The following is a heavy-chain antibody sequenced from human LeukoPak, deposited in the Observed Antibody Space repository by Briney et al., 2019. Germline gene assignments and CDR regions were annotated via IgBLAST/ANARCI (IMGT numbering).Heavy chain of an antibody. CDR1: GGSISSGSYY. D-gene: IGHD3-3*01. J-gene: IGHJ3*02. Sequence: SQTLSLTFTVSGGSISSGSYYWSWIRQPAGKGLEWIGRIYTSGSTNYNPSLKSRVTISVDTTKNQFSLKLSSVTAADTAVYYCARDGGLLGPTALRFLNAFDIWGQGTMVTVSS. CDR2: IYTSGST. V-gene: IGHV4-61*02. CDR3: ARDGGLLGPTALRFLNAFDI.